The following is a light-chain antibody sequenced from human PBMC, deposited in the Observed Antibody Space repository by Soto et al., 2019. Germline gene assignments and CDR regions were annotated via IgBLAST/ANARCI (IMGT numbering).Light chain of an antibody. CDR3: QQSYRAPQFT. Sequence: DIQMTQSPSSLSASVGARVTITCRASENIGSHLNWYQQKPGQAPKALIYAVSSLQSEVPSRFSGSGSGTEFTLTISSLQPEDIATYYCQQSYRAPQFTFGPGTKVDIK. CDR1: ENIGSH. V-gene: IGKV1-39*01. J-gene: IGKJ3*01. CDR2: AVS.